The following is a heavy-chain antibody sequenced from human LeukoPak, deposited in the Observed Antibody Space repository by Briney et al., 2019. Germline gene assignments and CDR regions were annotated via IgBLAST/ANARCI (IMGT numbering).Heavy chain of an antibody. V-gene: IGHV3-30*02. CDR2: IRYDGSNK. J-gene: IGHJ6*03. Sequence: PGGSLRLSCAASGFTFSSYGMHWVRQAPGKGLEWVAFIRYDGSNKYYADFVKGRFTISRDNSKNTLYLQMNSLRAEDTAVYYCARKVVVPAAINYYYYYMDVWGKGTTVTVSS. D-gene: IGHD2-2*01. CDR1: GFTFSSYG. CDR3: ARKVVVPAAINYYYYYMDV.